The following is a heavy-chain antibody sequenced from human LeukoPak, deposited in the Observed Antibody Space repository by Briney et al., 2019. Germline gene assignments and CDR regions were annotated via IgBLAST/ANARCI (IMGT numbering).Heavy chain of an antibody. CDR3: ARHSVYGSDYYYYMDV. CDR1: GFTFSSHW. Sequence: GGSLRLSCAASGFTFSSHWMSWVRQAPGKGLEWVANINQGGSEKYYVDSVKGRVTISRDNAENSLYLQMNSLRAEDTAVYYCARHSVYGSDYYYYMDVWGKGTTVTVSS. V-gene: IGHV3-7*01. D-gene: IGHD4-17*01. J-gene: IGHJ6*03. CDR2: INQGGSEK.